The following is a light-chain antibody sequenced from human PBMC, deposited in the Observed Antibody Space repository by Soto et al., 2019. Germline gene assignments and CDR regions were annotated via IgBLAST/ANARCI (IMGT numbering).Light chain of an antibody. V-gene: IGKV1-33*01. CDR2: DAS. CDR1: QDISNY. CDR3: QQYDNLPPRT. J-gene: IGKJ1*01. Sequence: DIQMTQSPSSLSASVGDRVTITCQASQDISNYFNWYQQKPGKAPKLLIYDASNLETGVPSRFSGSGSGTDFTFTISSLQPEDIATYYCQQYDNLPPRTFGQGTKVEIK.